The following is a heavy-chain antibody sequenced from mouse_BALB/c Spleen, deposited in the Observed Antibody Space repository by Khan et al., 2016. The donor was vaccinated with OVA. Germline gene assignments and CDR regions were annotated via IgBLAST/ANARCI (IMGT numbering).Heavy chain of an antibody. J-gene: IGHJ2*01. D-gene: IGHD1-1*01. CDR2: TNPTNGRT. Sequence: QVQLQQSGAELVKAGASVKMSCKASGYTFTSYWMHWVKQRLGQGLEWFAETNPTNGRTYYNEKFKSKATLTVDKSSSTAYMLLMGPTIEDSAVYYCARIKKIVATYFDYWGQGTTLTVSS. V-gene: IGHV1S81*02. CDR1: GYTFTSYW. CDR3: ARIKKIVATYFDY.